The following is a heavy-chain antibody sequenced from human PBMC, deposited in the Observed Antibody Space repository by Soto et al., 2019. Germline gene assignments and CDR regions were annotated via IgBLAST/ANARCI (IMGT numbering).Heavy chain of an antibody. CDR2: ISHDGSDK. J-gene: IGHJ3*02. D-gene: IGHD2-2*01. CDR1: GFTFSSSA. V-gene: IGHV3-30-3*01. Sequence: QVQLVESGGGVVQPGRSLRLSCAASGFTFSSSAMHWVRQAPGKGLEWVAFISHDGSDKYYADSVKGRFTISRDNSKNTLDVQMNSLRAEDTAVYYCATEEVVEGDAFDIWGQGTMVTVSS. CDR3: ATEEVVEGDAFDI.